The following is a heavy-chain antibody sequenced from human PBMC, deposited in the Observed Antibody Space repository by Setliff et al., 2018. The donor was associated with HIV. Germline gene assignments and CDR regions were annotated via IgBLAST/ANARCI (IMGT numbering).Heavy chain of an antibody. V-gene: IGHV3-30*04. CDR3: ASTHCGGDCYSTYYFHYYGMDA. D-gene: IGHD2-21*02. Sequence: PGGSLILSCAASGFTLSTYTVHWVRQAPGKGLEWVALISYDGRNEYYADSVKGRFTISRDNSKNTLDLQMNSLRAEDTAVYYCASTHCGGDCYSTYYFHYYGMDAWGQGTTVTVSS. J-gene: IGHJ6*02. CDR1: GFTLSTYT. CDR2: ISYDGRNE.